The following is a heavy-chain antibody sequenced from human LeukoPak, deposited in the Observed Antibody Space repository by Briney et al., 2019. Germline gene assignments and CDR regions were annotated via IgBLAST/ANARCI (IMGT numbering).Heavy chain of an antibody. CDR3: ARAPRYYFDY. J-gene: IGHJ4*02. Sequence: PGGSLRLSCAASGFIFSNYWMSWVRQAPGKGLEWVANIKQDGSEEYYVDSVKGRFTISRDNAKNSLYLQMNSLRAEDTAVYYCARAPRYYFDYWGQGTLVTVSS. CDR1: GFIFSNYW. CDR2: IKQDGSEE. V-gene: IGHV3-7*01.